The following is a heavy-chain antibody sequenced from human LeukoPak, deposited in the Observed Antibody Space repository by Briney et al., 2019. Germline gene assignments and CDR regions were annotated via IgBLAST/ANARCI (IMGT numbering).Heavy chain of an antibody. D-gene: IGHD2-15*01. Sequence: GGSLRLSCAASGFTFSSYWMHWLRQAPGKGLVWVSRINSDRSSTSYADSVKGRFTISRDNAKNTLYLQMYSLRADDTAVYYCARDPGPAGWSDYWGQGTLVTVSS. CDR2: INSDRSST. J-gene: IGHJ4*02. CDR3: ARDPGPAGWSDY. CDR1: GFTFSSYW. V-gene: IGHV3-74*01.